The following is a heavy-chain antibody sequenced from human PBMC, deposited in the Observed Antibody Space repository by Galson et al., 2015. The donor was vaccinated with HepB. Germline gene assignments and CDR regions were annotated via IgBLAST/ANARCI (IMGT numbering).Heavy chain of an antibody. D-gene: IGHD4-17*01. V-gene: IGHV5-51*01. J-gene: IGHJ4*02. Sequence: QSGAEVKKPGESLKISCKGSGYSFTSYWIGCVRQMPGKGLEWMGIIYPGDSDTRYSPSFQGQVTISADKSISTAYLQWSSLKASDTAMYYCARQPGRGGYGDHDFDYWGQGTLVTVSS. CDR2: IYPGDSDT. CDR3: ARQPGRGGYGDHDFDY. CDR1: GYSFTSYW.